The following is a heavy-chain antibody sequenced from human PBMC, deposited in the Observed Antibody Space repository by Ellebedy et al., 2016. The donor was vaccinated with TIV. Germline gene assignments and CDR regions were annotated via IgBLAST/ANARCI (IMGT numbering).Heavy chain of an antibody. CDR1: GFTFSSYG. Sequence: GGSLRLXCAASGFTFSSYGMHWVRQAPGKGLEWVAVISYDGSNKYYADSVKGRFTLSRDDAKNSLYLQMDSLRAEDTAVYFCARDWDTWGQGTLVTVSS. J-gene: IGHJ5*02. CDR2: ISYDGSNK. V-gene: IGHV3-30*03. CDR3: ARDWDT.